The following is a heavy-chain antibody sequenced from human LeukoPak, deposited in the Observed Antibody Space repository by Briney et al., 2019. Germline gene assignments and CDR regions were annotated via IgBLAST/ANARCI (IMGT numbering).Heavy chain of an antibody. J-gene: IGHJ4*02. CDR2: IGSSSSYI. D-gene: IGHD1-26*01. V-gene: IGHV3-21*01. CDR1: GFTFSSYS. CDR3: TRAALGVRSGSPPFDY. Sequence: GGSLRLSCAASGFTFSSYSMNWVRQAPGKGLEWVSSIGSSSSYIYYADSVKGRFTISRDNAKNSLYLQMNSLRAEDTAVYYCTRAALGVRSGSPPFDYWGQGTLVTVSS.